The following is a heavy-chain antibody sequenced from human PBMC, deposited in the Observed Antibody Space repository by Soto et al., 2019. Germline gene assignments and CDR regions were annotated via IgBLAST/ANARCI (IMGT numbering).Heavy chain of an antibody. CDR3: TKSGVAAEEDPLDL. CDR2: VSYTGST. CDR1: GGSVSSGAFF. J-gene: IGHJ3*01. Sequence: QVQLQESGPGLVRPSQTLSLTCSVSGGSVSSGAFFWSWIRQSPGKGLECIGYVSYTGSTYYTPSLMSRVTISLDTSKNEISLKMTSVTAADTAVYYCTKSGVAAEEDPLDLWGQGTLVTVSS. D-gene: IGHD2-15*01. V-gene: IGHV4-30-4*01.